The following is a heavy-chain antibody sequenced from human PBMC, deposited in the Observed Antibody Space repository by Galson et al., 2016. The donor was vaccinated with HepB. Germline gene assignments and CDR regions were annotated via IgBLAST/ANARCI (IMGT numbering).Heavy chain of an antibody. CDR2: IKRDGSEK. CDR1: GFTFSSYW. D-gene: IGHD1/OR15-1a*01. J-gene: IGHJ4*02. V-gene: IGHV3-7*03. Sequence: SLRLSCAASGFTFSSYWMSWVRQAPGKGLEWVANIKRDGSEKYYVDSVKGRFTISRDNSRNILDLQMNSLRADDTAVYYCASQLWNTAYWGQGTPVSVSS. CDR3: ASQLWNTAY.